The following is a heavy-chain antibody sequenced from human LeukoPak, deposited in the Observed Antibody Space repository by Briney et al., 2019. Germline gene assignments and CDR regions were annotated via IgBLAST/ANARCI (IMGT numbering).Heavy chain of an antibody. CDR3: ARVSLGYSRTWDLDY. J-gene: IGHJ4*02. CDR1: GGSISTYY. Sequence: PSETLSLTCTVSGGSISTYYWSWIRQPPGKGLEWIGYIYSSGSTNYNPSLKSRVTISVDTSKNQFSLKVSSVTAGDTAVYYCARVSLGYSRTWDLDYRGQGTLVTVSS. CDR2: IYSSGST. D-gene: IGHD6-13*01. V-gene: IGHV4-59*01.